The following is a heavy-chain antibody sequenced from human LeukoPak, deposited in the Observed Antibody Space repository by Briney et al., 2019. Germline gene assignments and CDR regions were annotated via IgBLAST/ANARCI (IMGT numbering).Heavy chain of an antibody. D-gene: IGHD3-10*01. J-gene: IGHJ6*02. V-gene: IGHV4-31*03. CDR2: IYYTGSI. CDR1: GASISTGGHY. CDR3: ARDHSYYFGSQTSTLDV. Sequence: SETLSLTCTISGASISTGGHYWTWIRQPPGEGLEWIGYIYYTGSIDYNASLKSRLTISLETSKNRFSLKLNSVTAADTAVYYCARDHSYYFGSQTSTLDVWGQGTAVTVSS.